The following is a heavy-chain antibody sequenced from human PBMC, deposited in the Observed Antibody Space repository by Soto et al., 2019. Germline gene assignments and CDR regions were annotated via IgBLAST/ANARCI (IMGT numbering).Heavy chain of an antibody. CDR2: IYPSDSDT. J-gene: IGHJ3*02. V-gene: IGHV5-51*01. CDR1: GYSFSSYW. CDR3: ARPQSSSWLSPGTNGFDI. Sequence: EVQLAQSGAEVKKPGESLKISCRGSGYSFSSYWIGWVRQMPGKGLEWMGIIYPSDSDTRYSPSFQGQVTFSVDKSISTAYLQWTSLKDSDTAMYYCARPQSSSWLSPGTNGFDIWGQGTRVTVSS. D-gene: IGHD6-13*01.